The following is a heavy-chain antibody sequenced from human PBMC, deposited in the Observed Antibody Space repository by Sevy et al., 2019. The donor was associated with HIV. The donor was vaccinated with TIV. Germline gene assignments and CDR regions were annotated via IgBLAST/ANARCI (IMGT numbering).Heavy chain of an antibody. D-gene: IGHD3-3*01. CDR1: GFTFSSYS. V-gene: IGHV3-21*01. J-gene: IGHJ6*02. CDR2: ISSSSSYI. CDR3: ARVPLGDFWSGLSYYYYYGMDV. Sequence: GGSLRLSCAASGFTFSSYSMNWVRQAPGKGLEWVSSISSSSSYIYYADSVKGRFTISRDNAKNSLYLPMNSLRAEDTAVYYCARVPLGDFWSGLSYYYYYGMDVWGQGTTVTVSS.